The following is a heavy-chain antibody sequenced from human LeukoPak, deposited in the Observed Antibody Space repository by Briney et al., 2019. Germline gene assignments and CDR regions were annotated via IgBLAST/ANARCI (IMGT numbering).Heavy chain of an antibody. D-gene: IGHD5-12*01. CDR1: GGSISSYC. J-gene: IGHJ4*02. CDR2: IYYSGST. Sequence: PSETLSLTCTVSGGSISSYCWSWIRQPPGKGLEWIGYIYYSGSTNYNPSLKSRVTISVDTSKNQFSLKLSSVTAADTAVYYCARLSIVATHFDYWGQGTMVTVSS. V-gene: IGHV4-59*08. CDR3: ARLSIVATHFDY.